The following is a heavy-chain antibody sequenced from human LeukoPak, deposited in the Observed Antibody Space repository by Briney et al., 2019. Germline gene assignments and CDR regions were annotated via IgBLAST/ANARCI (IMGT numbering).Heavy chain of an antibody. V-gene: IGHV1-46*01. CDR1: GYTFTSYY. D-gene: IGHD4-23*01. CDR3: ARGVLGGNPLLDYMDV. CDR2: ISPSGGST. J-gene: IGHJ6*03. Sequence: ASVKVSCKASGYTFTSYYIRWVRQAPGQGLEWMGTISPSGGSTTYAQKFQGRVTITADESTSTAYMELSSLRSEDTAVYSCARGVLGGNPLLDYMDVWGKGTTVTVSS.